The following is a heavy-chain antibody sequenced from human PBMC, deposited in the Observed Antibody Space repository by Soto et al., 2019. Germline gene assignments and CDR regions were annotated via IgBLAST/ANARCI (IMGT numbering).Heavy chain of an antibody. Sequence: TLSVTCTVSGGSIRSGGYYWSWIRQHPGKGLESIGYISYSGTTYYNPSLESRVTISADTSKNQFSLKMISVTAADTAVYYCARRIGIAGLFDFWCQGTLGT. CDR3: ARRIGIAGLFDF. CDR2: ISYSGTT. D-gene: IGHD6-13*01. J-gene: IGHJ4*02. CDR1: GGSIRSGGYY. V-gene: IGHV4-31*03.